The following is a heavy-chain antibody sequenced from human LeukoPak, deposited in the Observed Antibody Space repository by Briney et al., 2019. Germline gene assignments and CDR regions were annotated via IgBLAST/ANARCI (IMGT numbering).Heavy chain of an antibody. CDR2: INSDGSST. J-gene: IGHJ6*03. CDR3: ASGNYYYYYMDV. Sequence: QTGGSLRLSCAASGFTFSSYAMSWVRQAPGKGLVWVSRINSDGSSTSYADSVKGRFTISRDIAKNTLYLQMNSLRAEDTAVYYCASGNYYYYYMDVWGKGTTVTVSS. CDR1: GFTFSSYA. V-gene: IGHV3-74*01.